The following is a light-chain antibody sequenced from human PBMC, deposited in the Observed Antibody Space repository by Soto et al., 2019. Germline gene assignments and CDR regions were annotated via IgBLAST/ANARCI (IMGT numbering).Light chain of an antibody. V-gene: IGLV2-11*01. CDR1: SSDVGGYNY. J-gene: IGLJ2*01. Sequence: QSALTQPRSVSGSPGQSVTISCTGTSSDVGGYNYVSWYQQHPGKAPKLMIYDVSKRPSGVPVRFSGSKSGNTASLTISGLQAEDEADYYCCSYAGSRTFHVVFGGGTKVTVL. CDR2: DVS. CDR3: CSYAGSRTFHVV.